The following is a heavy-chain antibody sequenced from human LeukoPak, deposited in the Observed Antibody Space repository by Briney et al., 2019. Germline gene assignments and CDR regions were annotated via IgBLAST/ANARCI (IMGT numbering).Heavy chain of an antibody. CDR3: ARVMMGATKSNYNYYVMDV. D-gene: IGHD1-26*01. CDR1: GFTFSSYT. V-gene: IGHV3-64*01. CDR2: IISHGGST. J-gene: IGHJ6*02. Sequence: GGSLRLSCAASGFTFSSYTMHWVRQAPGKGLEYVAAIISHGGSTYANSVQGRFTISRDNSKNTLYLQMGSLRAEDKAVYYCARVMMGATKSNYNYYVMDVWGQGTTVTVSS.